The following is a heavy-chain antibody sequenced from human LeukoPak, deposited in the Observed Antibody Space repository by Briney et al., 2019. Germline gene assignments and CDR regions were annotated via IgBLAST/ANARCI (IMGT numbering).Heavy chain of an antibody. V-gene: IGHV3-7*03. CDR1: GFTFSSYW. J-gene: IGHJ3*02. Sequence: PGGSLRLSCAASGFTFSSYWMSWVRQAPGKGLEWVANIKQDGSEKYYVDSVKGRFTISRDNAKNSLYLQMNSLRAEDTAVYYCARGRWGMTYAFDIWGQGTMVTVSS. CDR3: ARGRWGMTYAFDI. D-gene: IGHD3-16*01. CDR2: IKQDGSEK.